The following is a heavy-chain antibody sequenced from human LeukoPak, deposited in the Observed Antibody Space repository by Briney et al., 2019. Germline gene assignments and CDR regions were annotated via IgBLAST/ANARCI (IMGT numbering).Heavy chain of an antibody. CDR3: ARELWFGDYFDY. CDR2: IYTSGST. Sequence: SPTLSLTCTVSGGSISSGSYYWSWLRQPAGKGPEWIGRIYTSGSTNSNPSLKSRVTISVDTCKNQFSLKLSSVTAADTAVYYCARELWFGDYFDYWGQGTLVTVSS. V-gene: IGHV4-61*02. CDR1: GGSISSGSYY. D-gene: IGHD3-10*01. J-gene: IGHJ4*02.